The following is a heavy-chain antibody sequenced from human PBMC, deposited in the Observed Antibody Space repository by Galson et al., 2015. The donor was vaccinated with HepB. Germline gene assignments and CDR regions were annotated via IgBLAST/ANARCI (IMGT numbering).Heavy chain of an antibody. D-gene: IGHD4-23*01. CDR3: DRPYGVNYPFDY. Sequence: SLRLSCAASGFTFSFYWMHWVRQAPRKGLVWVYRINNDGTTTNYADSVKGRFTISRDNAKNTQYLQMNSLRAEDTAVYYCDRPYGVNYPFDYWGQGTLVTGSS. CDR1: GFTFSFYW. CDR2: INNDGTTT. V-gene: IGHV3-74*01. J-gene: IGHJ4*02.